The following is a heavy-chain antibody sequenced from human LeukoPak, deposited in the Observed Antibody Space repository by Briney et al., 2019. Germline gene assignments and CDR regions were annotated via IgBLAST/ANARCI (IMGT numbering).Heavy chain of an antibody. CDR2: ISSNGCST. D-gene: IGHD2-21*02. V-gene: IGHV3-64*01. CDR3: ARDGGTYCGGDCYGD. Sequence: ISSNGCSTSYANSVKGRFTISRDNSKNTLYLQMGSLRAEDMAVYYCARDGGTYCGGDCYGDWGQGTLVTVSS. J-gene: IGHJ4*02.